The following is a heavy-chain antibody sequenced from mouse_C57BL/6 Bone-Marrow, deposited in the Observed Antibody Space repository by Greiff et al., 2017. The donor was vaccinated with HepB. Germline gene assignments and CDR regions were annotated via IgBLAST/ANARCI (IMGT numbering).Heavy chain of an antibody. V-gene: IGHV1-81*01. D-gene: IGHD2-4*01. CDR2: IYPRSGNT. CDR1: GYTFTSYG. CDR3: ARSMITHFDY. Sequence: QVHVKQSGAELARPGASVKLSCKASGYTFTSYGISWVKQRTGQGLEWIGEIYPRSGNTYYNEKFKGKATLTADKSSSTAYMELRSLTSEDSAVYFCARSMITHFDYWGQGTTLTVSS. J-gene: IGHJ2*01.